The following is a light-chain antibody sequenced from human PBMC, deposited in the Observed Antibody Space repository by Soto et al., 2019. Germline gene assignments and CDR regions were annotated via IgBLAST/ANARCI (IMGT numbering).Light chain of an antibody. J-gene: IGKJ1*01. CDR3: QRYNSNSRT. V-gene: IGKV1-5*03. CDR1: QSISSW. CDR2: KAT. Sequence: EIQLTHAPSTLSAYVGDRVTITCRASQSISSWLAWYQQKPGRAPKLLIYKATSLQSGVPSRFSGSGSGTEFTLTISSLQPDDFATYYCQRYNSNSRTFGQGTKVDIK.